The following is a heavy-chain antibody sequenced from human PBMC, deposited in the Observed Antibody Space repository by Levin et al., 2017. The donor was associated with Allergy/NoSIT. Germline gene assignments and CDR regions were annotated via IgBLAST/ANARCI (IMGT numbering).Heavy chain of an antibody. CDR2: ISASGGGT. V-gene: IGHV3-23*01. D-gene: IGHD4-23*01. CDR1: GFTFGTYA. CDR3: AKDPVISADPYYIDY. Sequence: GGSLRLSCAASGFTFGTYAMSWVRQAPGKGLEWVSSISASGGGTYYADSVKGRFTISRDSSKNTLYLQMNSLRAAHTAVYYCAKDPVISADPYYIDYWGQGTLVTVSS. J-gene: IGHJ4*02.